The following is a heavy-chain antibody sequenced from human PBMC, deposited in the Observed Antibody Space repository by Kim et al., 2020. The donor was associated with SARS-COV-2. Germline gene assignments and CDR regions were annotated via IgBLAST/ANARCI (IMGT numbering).Heavy chain of an antibody. Sequence: SETLSITCTVSGGSISSYYWSWIRQPPGKGLEWIGYIYYSGSTNYNPSLKSRVTISVDTSKNQFSLKLSSVTAADTAVYYCARDRDSSGWGYYFDYWGQGTLVTVSS. CDR2: IYYSGST. CDR3: ARDRDSSGWGYYFDY. CDR1: GGSISSYY. J-gene: IGHJ4*02. V-gene: IGHV4-59*01. D-gene: IGHD6-19*01.